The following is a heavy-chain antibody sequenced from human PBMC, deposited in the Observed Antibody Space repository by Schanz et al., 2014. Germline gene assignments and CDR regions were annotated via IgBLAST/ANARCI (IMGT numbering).Heavy chain of an antibody. J-gene: IGHJ6*02. CDR1: GLTFTSAW. D-gene: IGHD2-15*01. V-gene: IGHV4-59*08. CDR2: ISYSGRT. Sequence: VQLVESGGGLVKPGGSLRLSCATSGLTFTSAWMSWVRQAPGKGLEWIGYISYSGRTYYSPSLKSRLTMSVDTSKNQFSLRLSSVTAADTAVYYCARHGGIPYSPMDVWGQGTTVTVSS. CDR3: ARHGGIPYSPMDV.